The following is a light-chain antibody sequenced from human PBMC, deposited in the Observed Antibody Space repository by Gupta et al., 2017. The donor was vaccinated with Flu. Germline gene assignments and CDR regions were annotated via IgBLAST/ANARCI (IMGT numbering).Light chain of an antibody. J-gene: IGKJ4*01. CDR1: EDINNY. CDR2: DAS. V-gene: IGKV1-33*01. CDR3: LQYYYLPPLT. Sequence: DIQMTQSPSSLSASVGDRVTITCQASEDINNYLNWYQQKPGEAPKLLIYDASHLETGVPSRFSGSASGTDFTFTISSLQPEDFATYYCLQYYYLPPLTFGGGTKVEIK.